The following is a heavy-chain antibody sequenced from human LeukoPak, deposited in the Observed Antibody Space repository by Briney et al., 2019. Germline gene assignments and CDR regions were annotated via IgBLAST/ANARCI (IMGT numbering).Heavy chain of an antibody. J-gene: IGHJ4*02. CDR2: IYPGDSDT. CDR1: GYSFTSYW. CDR3: ARRSYSSSWYYFDY. V-gene: IGHV5-51*01. D-gene: IGHD6-13*01. Sequence: GESLQISCKGSGYSFTSYWIGWVRQMPGKGLEWMGIIYPGDSDTRYSPFFQGQVTISADKSISTAYLQWSSLKASDTAMYYCARRSYSSSWYYFDYWGQGTLVTVSS.